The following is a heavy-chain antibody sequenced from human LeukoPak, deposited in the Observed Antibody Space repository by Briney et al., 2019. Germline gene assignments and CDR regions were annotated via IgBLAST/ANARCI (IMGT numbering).Heavy chain of an antibody. V-gene: IGHV5-51*01. Sequence: GESLKISCEGSEYSFTNYWIGWVRQMPGKGLDWMGIIYPRYSETTYSPSFQGQVTISADKNMNFAFLQWSSLRASDAAMYFCVIQTHCRADSCIDYWGQGTLVTVSS. D-gene: IGHD2-21*02. CDR3: VIQTHCRADSCIDY. CDR2: IYPRYSET. CDR1: EYSFTNYW. J-gene: IGHJ4*02.